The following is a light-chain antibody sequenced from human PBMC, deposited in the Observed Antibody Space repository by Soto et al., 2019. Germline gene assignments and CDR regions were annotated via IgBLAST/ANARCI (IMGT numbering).Light chain of an antibody. CDR3: QQYGSSPWT. Sequence: EIVLTQSPGTLSLSPGERATLSCRASQSVSSSYLAWYQQKPGQAPRLLIYGASSRATGIPHRFSGSGSGTDITLTISRLEPEDFTVYYCQQYGSSPWTFGQGTKVEI. J-gene: IGKJ1*01. CDR2: GAS. CDR1: QSVSSSY. V-gene: IGKV3-20*01.